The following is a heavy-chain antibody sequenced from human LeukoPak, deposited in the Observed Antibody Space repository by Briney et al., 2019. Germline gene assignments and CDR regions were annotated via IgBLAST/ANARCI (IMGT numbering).Heavy chain of an antibody. CDR1: GDGISDIY. J-gene: IGHJ5*02. CDR3: AKLVYSLDGSGHNWFDP. Sequence: PSETLSLTCAVSGDGISDIYWSWIRQPPGKGLEWIGFIHTSGSTYYIPSLKSRVTMSVDTSKNQFSLKLSSVTAADTAVYYCAKLVYSLDGSGHNWFDPWGLGALVTVSS. D-gene: IGHD2-15*01. V-gene: IGHV4-4*09. CDR2: IHTSGST.